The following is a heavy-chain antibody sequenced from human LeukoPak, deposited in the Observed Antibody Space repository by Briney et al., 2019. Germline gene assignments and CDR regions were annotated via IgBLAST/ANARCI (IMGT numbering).Heavy chain of an antibody. D-gene: IGHD4-17*01. J-gene: IGHJ4*02. Sequence: GGSMRLSCAASGFTFSSYAMSWVRQAPGKGLEWVSAISGSGGSTYYADSVKGRFTISRDNSKNTLYLQMNSLRAEDTAVYYCAKAPTMSTVSYWGQGTLVTVSS. CDR2: ISGSGGST. V-gene: IGHV3-23*01. CDR3: AKAPTMSTVSY. CDR1: GFTFSSYA.